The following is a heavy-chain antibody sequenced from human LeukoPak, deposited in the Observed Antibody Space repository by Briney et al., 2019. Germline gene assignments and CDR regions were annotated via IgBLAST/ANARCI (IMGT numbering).Heavy chain of an antibody. CDR1: GGSISSYY. D-gene: IGHD3-10*01. V-gene: IGHV4-59*12. J-gene: IGHJ5*02. CDR3: AREYGSGSEFDP. CDR2: IYYSGST. Sequence: SETLSLTCTVSGGSISSYYWSWIRQPPGKGLEYIGYIYYSGSTNYNPSLKSRVTMSVDTSKNQFSLNLTSVTAADTAVYYCAREYGSGSEFDPWGQGTLVTVSS.